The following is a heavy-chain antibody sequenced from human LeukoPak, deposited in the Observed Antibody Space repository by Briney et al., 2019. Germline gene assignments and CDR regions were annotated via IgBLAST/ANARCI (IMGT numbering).Heavy chain of an antibody. D-gene: IGHD6-19*01. CDR1: GFTFRSYA. CDR3: AKPYSGWTSFDY. CDR2: ISGSGRST. V-gene: IGHV3-23*01. J-gene: IGHJ4*02. Sequence: GGSLRLSCAASGFTFRSYAMSWVRQAPGKGLEWVSAISGSGRSTYYADSVKGRFTISRDDSRNTLYLQMNSLRVEDTAVYYCAKPYSGWTSFDYWGQGTLVTVSS.